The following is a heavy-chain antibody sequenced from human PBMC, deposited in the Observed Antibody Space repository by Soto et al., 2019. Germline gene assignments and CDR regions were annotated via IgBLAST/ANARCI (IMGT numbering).Heavy chain of an antibody. V-gene: IGHV3-74*01. CDR3: ASWFRFAYYYYMDV. J-gene: IGHJ6*03. CDR2: INSDGSST. CDR1: GFTFDDYA. D-gene: IGHD3-10*01. Sequence: GGSLRLSCAASGFTFDDYAMHWVRQAPGKGLVWVSRINSDGSSTNYADSVKGRFTISRDNAKNTLYLQMNSLRAEDTAVYYCASWFRFAYYYYMDVWGKGTTVTVSS.